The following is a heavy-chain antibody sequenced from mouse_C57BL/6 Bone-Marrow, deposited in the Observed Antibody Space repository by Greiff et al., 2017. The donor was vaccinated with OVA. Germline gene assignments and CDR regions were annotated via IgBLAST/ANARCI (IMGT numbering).Heavy chain of an antibody. CDR3: ARGIDSNLYYYAMDY. D-gene: IGHD2-5*01. CDR2: ISSGGSYT. V-gene: IGHV5-6*01. J-gene: IGHJ4*01. Sequence: EVMLVESGGDLVKPGGSLKLSCAASGFTFSSYGMSWVRQTPDKRLEWVATISSGGSYTYYPDSVKGRFTISRDNAKNTLFLQMTSLRSEDTAMYYCARGIDSNLYYYAMDYWGQGTSVTVSS. CDR1: GFTFSSYG.